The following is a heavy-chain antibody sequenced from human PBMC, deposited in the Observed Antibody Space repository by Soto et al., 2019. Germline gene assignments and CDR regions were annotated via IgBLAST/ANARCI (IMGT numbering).Heavy chain of an antibody. Sequence: VQLVQSGAEVKKPGSSVKVSCRASGATFRSYAFTWVRQAPGQGLEWMGGISAIFGSTIYARQFQGRVTITADDSASTAYMELNSLSSEDTAVYYCAGDYGVYDWYGMEVWGQGPTVTVSS. CDR1: GATFRSYA. J-gene: IGHJ6*02. CDR3: AGDYGVYDWYGMEV. D-gene: IGHD4-17*01. CDR2: ISAIFGST. V-gene: IGHV1-69*01.